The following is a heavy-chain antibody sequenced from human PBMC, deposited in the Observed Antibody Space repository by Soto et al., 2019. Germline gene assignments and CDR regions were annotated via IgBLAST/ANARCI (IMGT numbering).Heavy chain of an antibody. CDR2: ISAYNGNT. J-gene: IGHJ3*02. Sequence: SSKASGYTVTSCGMSWWRPAPGQGHERMGWISAYNGNTNYAQKLQGRVTMTTDTSTSTAYMELSSLRSEDTAVYYCAGVLPITKYDYIWGSYLGDAFDIWGQGTMVTVSS. CDR1: GYTVTSCG. D-gene: IGHD3-16*02. V-gene: IGHV1-18*01. CDR3: AGVLPITKYDYIWGSYLGDAFDI.